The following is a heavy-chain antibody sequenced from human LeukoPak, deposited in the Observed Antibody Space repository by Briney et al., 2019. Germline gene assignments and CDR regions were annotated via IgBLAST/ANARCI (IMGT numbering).Heavy chain of an antibody. V-gene: IGHV4-34*01. Sequence: SETLSLTCAVYGGSFSGYYWSWIRQPPGKGLEWIGEINHSGSTNYNPSLKSRVTISVGTSKNQFSLKLSSVTAADTAVYYCARVPYDYVWGSYRSTTNYFDYWGREPWSPSPQ. CDR1: GGSFSGYY. CDR2: INHSGST. J-gene: IGHJ4*02. CDR3: ARVPYDYVWGSYRSTTNYFDY. D-gene: IGHD3-16*02.